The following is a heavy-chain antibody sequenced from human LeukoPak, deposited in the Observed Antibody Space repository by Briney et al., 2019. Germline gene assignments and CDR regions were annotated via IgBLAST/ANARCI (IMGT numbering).Heavy chain of an antibody. CDR2: ISGSGGST. CDR1: GFTFSSYA. Sequence: PGGSLRLSCAASGFTFSSYAMSWVRQAPGKGLEWVSAISGSGGSTYYADSVKGRFTISRDNSKSTLYLQMDSLRAEDTAVYYCAKRGPKAGARSIDYWGQGTLVTVSS. V-gene: IGHV3-23*01. D-gene: IGHD6-19*01. J-gene: IGHJ4*02. CDR3: AKRGPKAGARSIDY.